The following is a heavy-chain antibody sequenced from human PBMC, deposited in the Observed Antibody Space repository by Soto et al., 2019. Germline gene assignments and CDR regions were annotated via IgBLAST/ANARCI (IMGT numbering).Heavy chain of an antibody. CDR3: ARADSREFDY. J-gene: IGHJ4*02. CDR1: GGSISSGGYS. V-gene: IGHV4-30-2*01. D-gene: IGHD6-13*01. CDR2: IYHSGST. Sequence: PSETLSLTCAVSGGSISSGGYSWSWIRQPPGKGLEWIGYIYHSGSTYYNPSLKSRVTISVDRSKNQFSLKLSSVTAADTAVYYCARADSREFDYWGQGTPVTVSS.